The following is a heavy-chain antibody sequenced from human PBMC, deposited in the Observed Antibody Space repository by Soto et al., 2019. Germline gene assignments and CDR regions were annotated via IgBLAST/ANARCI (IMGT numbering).Heavy chain of an antibody. D-gene: IGHD1-26*01. CDR3: ARVSVGFDY. V-gene: IGHV1-18*01. CDR1: GYTFSTYG. CDR2: ISAHNNNT. J-gene: IGHJ4*02. Sequence: ASVKVSCKASGYTFSTYGISWVRQAPGQGLEWMGWISAHNNNTDCAQKFQGRVLMTTDISTSTAYMELRSLTSDDTAVYFCARVSVGFDYWGLGTLVTVSS.